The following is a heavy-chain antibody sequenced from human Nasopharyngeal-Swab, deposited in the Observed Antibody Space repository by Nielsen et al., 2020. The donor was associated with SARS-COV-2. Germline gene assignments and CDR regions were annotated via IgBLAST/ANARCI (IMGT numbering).Heavy chain of an antibody. CDR1: GGSVSSGSYY. J-gene: IGHJ6*03. CDR3: ARGFEYGSGSYHRTYYYYYMDV. D-gene: IGHD3-10*01. Sequence: SETLSLTCTVSGGSVSSGSYYWSWIRQPPGKGLEWIGYIYYSGSTNYNPSLKSRVTISVVTSKNQFSLKLSSVTTADTAVYYCARGFEYGSGSYHRTYYYYYMDVWGKGTTVTVSS. V-gene: IGHV4-61*01. CDR2: IYYSGST.